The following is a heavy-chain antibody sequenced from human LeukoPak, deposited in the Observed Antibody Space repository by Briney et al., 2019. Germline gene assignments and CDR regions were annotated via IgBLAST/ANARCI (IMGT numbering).Heavy chain of an antibody. J-gene: IGHJ4*02. Sequence: PGGSLRLSCAASGFTFSSYGMHWVRQAPGKGLEWVAVIWYDGSNKYYADSVKGRFTISRDNSKNTLYLQMNSLRAGDTAVYYCAREYHSGWYYFDYWGQGTLVTVSS. CDR2: IWYDGSNK. CDR3: AREYHSGWYYFDY. CDR1: GFTFSSYG. D-gene: IGHD6-19*01. V-gene: IGHV3-33*01.